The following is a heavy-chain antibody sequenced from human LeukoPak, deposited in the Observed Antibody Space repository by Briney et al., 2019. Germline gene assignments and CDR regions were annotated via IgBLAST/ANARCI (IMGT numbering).Heavy chain of an antibody. Sequence: SETLSLTCTVSGGSISSSSYYWGWIRQPPGKGLEWIGSIYYSGSTYYNPSLKSRVTISVDTSKNQFSLKLSSVTAADTAVYYCARDSPDYDFWSGNPYYFDYWGQGTLVTVSS. J-gene: IGHJ4*02. CDR1: GGSISSSSYY. CDR3: ARDSPDYDFWSGNPYYFDY. V-gene: IGHV4-39*07. D-gene: IGHD3-3*01. CDR2: IYYSGST.